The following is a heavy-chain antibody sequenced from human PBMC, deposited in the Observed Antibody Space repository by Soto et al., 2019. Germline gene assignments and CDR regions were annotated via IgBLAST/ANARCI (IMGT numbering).Heavy chain of an antibody. D-gene: IGHD6-13*01. Sequence: GASVKLSCKACGGSLNSYTINWVRQAPGHGPEWLGRIIPVLGVANYAQTFQGRVTITADKSTSTVYMELTSLRSEDTAVYYCARSSVAAAGTLGNWGPGTLVTVSS. CDR2: IIPVLGVA. V-gene: IGHV1-69*02. CDR3: ARSSVAAAGTLGN. J-gene: IGHJ4*02. CDR1: GGSLNSYT.